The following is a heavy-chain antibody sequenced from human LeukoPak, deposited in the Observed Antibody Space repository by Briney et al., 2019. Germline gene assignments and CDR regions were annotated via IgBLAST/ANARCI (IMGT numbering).Heavy chain of an antibody. Sequence: GGSLRLSCAASGFTFSSYSMNWVRQAPGKGLEWVSYISSSSSTIYYADSVKGRFTISRDNAKNSLYLQMNSLRAEDTAVYYCARDQGYPIAVATTAPDYWGQGTLVTVSS. CDR2: ISSSSSTI. J-gene: IGHJ4*02. CDR3: ARDQGYPIAVATTAPDY. CDR1: GFTFSSYS. D-gene: IGHD5-12*01. V-gene: IGHV3-48*04.